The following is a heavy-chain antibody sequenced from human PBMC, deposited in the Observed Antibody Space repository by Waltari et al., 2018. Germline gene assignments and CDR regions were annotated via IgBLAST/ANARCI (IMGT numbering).Heavy chain of an antibody. CDR2: IYYSGRT. D-gene: IGHD6-13*01. V-gene: IGHV4-39*07. CDR3: ARDLRVAAAAFDY. CDR1: GGSIRSSSYY. J-gene: IGHJ4*02. Sequence: QLQLQESGPGLVKPSETLSLTCTVSGGSIRSSSYYWGWIRQPPGKGLEWIGSIYYSGRTYYNPSLKSRVTISVDTPKNQFSLKLSSVTAADTAVYYCARDLRVAAAAFDYWGQGTLVTVSS.